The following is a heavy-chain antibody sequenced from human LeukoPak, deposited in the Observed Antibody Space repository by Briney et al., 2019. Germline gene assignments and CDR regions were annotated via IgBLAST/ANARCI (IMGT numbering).Heavy chain of an antibody. J-gene: IGHJ4*02. D-gene: IGHD6-13*01. V-gene: IGHV1-69*06. CDR2: IIPIFGTA. Sequence: SVKVSCKTSGGTFSNYAISWVRQAPGQGLEWMGGIIPIFGTANYAQKFQGRVTITADKSTSTAYMELSSLRSEDTAVYYCARSSVVAAAGPYYFDYWGQGTLVTVSS. CDR3: ARSSVVAAAGPYYFDY. CDR1: GGTFSNYA.